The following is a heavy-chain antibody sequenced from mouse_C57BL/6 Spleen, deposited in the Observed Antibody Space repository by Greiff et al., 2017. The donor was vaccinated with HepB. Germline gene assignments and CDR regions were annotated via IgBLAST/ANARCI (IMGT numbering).Heavy chain of an antibody. CDR1: GYTFTDYN. CDR3: ARGDYGRGY. Sequence: EVKLVESGPELVKPGASVKIPCKASGYTFTDYNMDWVKQSHGKSLEWIGDINPNNGGTIYNQKFKGKATLTVDKSSSTAYMELRSLTSEDTAVYYCARGDYGRGYWGQGTLVTVSA. D-gene: IGHD1-1*01. CDR2: INPNNGGT. V-gene: IGHV1-18*01. J-gene: IGHJ3*01.